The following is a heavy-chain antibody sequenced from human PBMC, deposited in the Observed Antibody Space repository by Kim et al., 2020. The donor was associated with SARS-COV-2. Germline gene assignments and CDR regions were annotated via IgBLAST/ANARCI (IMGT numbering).Heavy chain of an antibody. J-gene: IGHJ3*02. CDR3: AREKDYGDFPDAFDI. V-gene: IGHV3-66*01. Sequence: DSVKGRFTISRDNSKNTLYLQMNSLRAEDTAVYYCAREKDYGDFPDAFDIWGQGTMVTVSS. D-gene: IGHD4-17*01.